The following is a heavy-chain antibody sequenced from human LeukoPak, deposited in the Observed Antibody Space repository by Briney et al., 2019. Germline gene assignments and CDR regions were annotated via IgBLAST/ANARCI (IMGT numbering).Heavy chain of an antibody. V-gene: IGHV1-46*01. Sequence: ASVKVSCKASGYTFTSYYMHWVRQAPGQGLEWMGIINPSGGSTSYAQKFQGRVTTTRDTSTSTVYMELSSLRSEDTAVYYCARGCSSTSCYGNYYYYGMDVWGQGTTVTVSS. J-gene: IGHJ6*02. CDR1: GYTFTSYY. D-gene: IGHD2-2*01. CDR2: INPSGGST. CDR3: ARGCSSTSCYGNYYYYGMDV.